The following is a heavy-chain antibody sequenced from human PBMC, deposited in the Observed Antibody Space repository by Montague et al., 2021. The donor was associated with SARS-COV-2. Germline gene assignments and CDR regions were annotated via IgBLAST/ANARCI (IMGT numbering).Heavy chain of an antibody. CDR2: IFYRGGT. V-gene: IGHV4-31*03. J-gene: IGHJ6*02. Sequence: TRSLTCTVAGGSISSGGYYRSWVRQPPGKGLDWIGYIFYRGGTYYNPSLKSRVSMSVDTSKIQFSLNLTSVTAADTAVYYCARANYYVMTSKAYAMDVWGQGTTVTVSS. CDR3: ARANYYVMTSKAYAMDV. CDR1: GGSISSGGYY. D-gene: IGHD3-16*01.